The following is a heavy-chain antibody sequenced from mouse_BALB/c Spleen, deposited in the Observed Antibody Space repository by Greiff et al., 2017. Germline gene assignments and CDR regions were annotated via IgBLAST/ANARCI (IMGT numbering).Heavy chain of an antibody. V-gene: IGHV1-54*01. CDR3: ARGVYYRYDAMDY. Sequence: QVQLQQSGAELVRPGTSVKVSCKASGYAFTNYLIELVKQRPGQGLEWIGVINPGSGGTNYNEKFKGKATLTADKSSSTAYMQLSSLTSDDSAVYFCARGVYYRYDAMDYWGQGTSVTVSS. CDR2: INPGSGGT. J-gene: IGHJ4*01. CDR1: GYAFTNYL. D-gene: IGHD2-14*01.